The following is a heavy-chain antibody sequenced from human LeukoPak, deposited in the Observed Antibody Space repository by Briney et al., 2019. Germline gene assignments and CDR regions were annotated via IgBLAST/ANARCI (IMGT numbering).Heavy chain of an antibody. D-gene: IGHD5-18*01. V-gene: IGHV3-64*01. CDR1: GFTFSSYA. J-gene: IGHJ4*02. Sequence: PGGSLRLSCAASGFTFSSYAMHWVRQAPGKGLEYVSAISSNGGSTYYANSVKGRFTISRDNSKNTLYLQMGSLRAEDMAVYYCARDEYSYGYFWHGFDYWGQGTLVTVSS. CDR3: ARDEYSYGYFWHGFDY. CDR2: ISSNGGST.